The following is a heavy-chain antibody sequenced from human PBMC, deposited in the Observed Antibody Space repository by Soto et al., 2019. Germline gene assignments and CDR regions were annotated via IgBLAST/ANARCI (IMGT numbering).Heavy chain of an antibody. CDR2: INHSGST. CDR3: ARGIGSSGSFYYYYYTDG. J-gene: IGHJ6*03. D-gene: IGHD6-19*01. V-gene: IGHV4-34*01. Sequence: SETLSLTCAVYGGSFSGYYWSWIRQPPGKGLEWIGEINHSGSTNYNPSLKSRVTISVDTSKNQFSLKLSSVTAADTAVYYCARGIGSSGSFYYYYYTDGWGKGTTVTVAS. CDR1: GGSFSGYY.